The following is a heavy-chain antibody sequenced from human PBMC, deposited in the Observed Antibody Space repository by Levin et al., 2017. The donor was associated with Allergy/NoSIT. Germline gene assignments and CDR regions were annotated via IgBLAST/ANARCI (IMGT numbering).Heavy chain of an antibody. Sequence: GGSLRLSCAASGFTFSSYGMHWVRQAPGKGLEWVAVIWYDGSNKYYADSVKGRFTISRDNSKNTLYLQMNSLRGADTAVYYCARDTPNYDCGGGPGSFDYWGQGTLVTVSS. CDR2: IWYDGSNK. D-gene: IGHD3-3*01. CDR3: ARDTPNYDCGGGPGSFDY. J-gene: IGHJ4*02. V-gene: IGHV3-33*01. CDR1: GFTFSSYG.